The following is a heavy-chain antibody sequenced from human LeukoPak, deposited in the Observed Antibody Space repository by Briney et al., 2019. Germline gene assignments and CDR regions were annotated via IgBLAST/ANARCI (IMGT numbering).Heavy chain of an antibody. CDR3: AEAIPIWFGEFYFDY. CDR1: GFTFSSYG. J-gene: IGHJ4*02. D-gene: IGHD3-10*01. V-gene: IGHV3-30*02. Sequence: GGSLRLSCAASGFTFSSYGMHWVRQAPGKGLEWVAVIWYDGSNKYYADSVKGRFTISRDNSKNTLYLQMNSLRAEDTAVYYCAEAIPIWFGEFYFDYWGQGTLVTVSS. CDR2: IWYDGSNK.